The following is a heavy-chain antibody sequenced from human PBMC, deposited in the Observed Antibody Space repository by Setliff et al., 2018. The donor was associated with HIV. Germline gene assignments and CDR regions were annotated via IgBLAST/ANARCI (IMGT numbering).Heavy chain of an antibody. Sequence: ASVKVSCKASGGTFSTYAITWVRQAPGQGLQWVGGFIPFLNLTHYAQQFQGRVTITANKSTSTAYMELSSLRSEDTAVYYCARGATYYYASSGYYSLLADAFDIWGQGTMVTVSS. CDR1: GGTFSTYA. J-gene: IGHJ3*02. CDR3: ARGATYYYASSGYYSLLADAFDI. CDR2: FIPFLNLT. D-gene: IGHD3-22*01. V-gene: IGHV1-69*10.